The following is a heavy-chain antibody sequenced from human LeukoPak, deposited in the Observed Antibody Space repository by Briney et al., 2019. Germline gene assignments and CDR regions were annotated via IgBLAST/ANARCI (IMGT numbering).Heavy chain of an antibody. Sequence: GASVKVSCKASGYTFTSYDINWVRQATGRGLEWMGYMNPASGNTGYAQKFQGRVTMTTDTSISTAYMELSSLRSEDTAVYYCARVPREIASIWGQGTMVTVSS. CDR1: GYTFTSYD. J-gene: IGHJ3*02. CDR3: ARVPREIASI. D-gene: IGHD3-16*02. V-gene: IGHV1-8*01. CDR2: MNPASGNT.